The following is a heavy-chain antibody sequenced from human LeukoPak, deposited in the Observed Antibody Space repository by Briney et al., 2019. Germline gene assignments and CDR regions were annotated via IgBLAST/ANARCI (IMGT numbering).Heavy chain of an antibody. CDR3: ARDPGYSGYDYGSY. V-gene: IGHV3-21*01. J-gene: IGHJ4*02. D-gene: IGHD5-12*01. Sequence: GGSLRLSCAASGFTFSSYIMNWVRQAPGKGLEWVSSISSSSSYIYYADSVKGRFTISRDNAKNSLYLQMNSLRAEDTAVYYCARDPGYSGYDYGSYWGQGTLVTVSS. CDR2: ISSSSSYI. CDR1: GFTFSSYI.